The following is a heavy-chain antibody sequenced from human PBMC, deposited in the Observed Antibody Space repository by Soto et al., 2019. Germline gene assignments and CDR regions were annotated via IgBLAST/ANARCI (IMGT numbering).Heavy chain of an antibody. D-gene: IGHD3-3*01. CDR2: IIPIFGTA. V-gene: IGHV1-69*13. Sequence: GASVKVSCKASGGTFSSYAISWVRQAPGQGLEWMGGIIPIFGTANYAQKFQGRVTITADESTSTAYMELSSLRSEDTAVYYCARHLGGSEGWFDPWGQGTLVTVYS. CDR3: ARHLGGSEGWFDP. J-gene: IGHJ5*02. CDR1: GGTFSSYA.